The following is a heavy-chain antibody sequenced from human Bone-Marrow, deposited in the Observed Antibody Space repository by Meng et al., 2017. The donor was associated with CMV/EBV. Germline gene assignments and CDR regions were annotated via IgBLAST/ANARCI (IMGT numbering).Heavy chain of an antibody. CDR3: ARDRCSSTSCYRGWFDA. V-gene: IGHV3-43D*04. CDR1: GFTFNDHA. D-gene: IGHD2-2*01. CDR2: ISWDGGKR. J-gene: IGHJ5*02. Sequence: GESLKISCAASGFTFNDHAMHWVRQTPGKGLEWVSLISWDGGKRHYADSVKGRFTISRDNSKNTLYLQMNSLRAEDTAVYYCARDRCSSTSCYRGWFDAWGQGTLVTVSS.